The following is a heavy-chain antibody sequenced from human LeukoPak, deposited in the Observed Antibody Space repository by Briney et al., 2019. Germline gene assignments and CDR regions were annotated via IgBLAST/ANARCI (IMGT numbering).Heavy chain of an antibody. V-gene: IGHV3-30*12. Sequence: GRSLRLSCAASGSTFSNYGMHWVRQAPGKGLEWVAVIRYVGSDKYYADSVKGRFTISRDNSQNTMYLQMNSLRAEDTAVYYCARENDYALDYWGQGTLVTVSS. CDR1: GSTFSNYG. D-gene: IGHD4-17*01. CDR2: IRYVGSDK. J-gene: IGHJ4*02. CDR3: ARENDYALDY.